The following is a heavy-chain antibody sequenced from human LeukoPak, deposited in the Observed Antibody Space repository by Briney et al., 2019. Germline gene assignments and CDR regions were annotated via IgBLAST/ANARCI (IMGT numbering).Heavy chain of an antibody. Sequence: GGSLRLSCAASGFTFSTYGVHWVRQAPGKGLEWVANIKQDGSEKYYVDSVRGRFTISRDNAKNSLYLQMNSLRAEDTAVYYCARDPSPRIAVAGTINSSYFDYWGQGTLVTVSS. D-gene: IGHD6-19*01. CDR3: ARDPSPRIAVAGTINSSYFDY. CDR2: IKQDGSEK. V-gene: IGHV3-7*01. J-gene: IGHJ4*02. CDR1: GFTFSTYG.